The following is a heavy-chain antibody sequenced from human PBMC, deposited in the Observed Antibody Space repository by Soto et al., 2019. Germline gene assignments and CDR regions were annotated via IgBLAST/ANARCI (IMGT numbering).Heavy chain of an antibody. CDR3: ARGGRIQLWFLVY. Sequence: SETLSLTCTVSGGSVSSGDYYWSWIRQPPGKGLEWIGNIYYSGSTNYNPSLKSRATISVDTSKNQFSLKVSSATAADTAVYYCARGGRIQLWFLVYWGQGTLVTVSS. D-gene: IGHD5-18*01. CDR1: GGSVSSGDYY. V-gene: IGHV4-61*08. CDR2: IYYSGST. J-gene: IGHJ4*02.